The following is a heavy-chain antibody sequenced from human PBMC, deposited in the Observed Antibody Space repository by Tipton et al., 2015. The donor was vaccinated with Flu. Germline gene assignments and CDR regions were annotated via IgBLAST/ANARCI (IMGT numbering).Heavy chain of an antibody. V-gene: IGHV4-39*07. CDR2: VYYSGSN. J-gene: IGHJ6*02. CDR3: ARDRFYYDILTGYKSGGMED. Sequence: TLSLTCTVSGVSISSSNYYWGWIRQPPGKGLEWIGSVYYSGSNYYNRSLKRRVTISIDTSKNQFSLKMNSVTAADTAVYYCARDRFYYDILTGYKSGGMEDCGQGTTVTVSS. CDR1: GVSISSSNYY. D-gene: IGHD3-9*01.